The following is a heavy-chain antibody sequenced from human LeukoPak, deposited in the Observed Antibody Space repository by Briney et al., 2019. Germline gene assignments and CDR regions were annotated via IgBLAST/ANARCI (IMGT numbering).Heavy chain of an antibody. CDR2: IYYSGST. CDR1: GYSISSGYF. J-gene: IGHJ4*02. Sequence: SETLSLTCAVSGYSISSGYFWGWIRQPPGKGLEWIGSIYYSGSTYYNPSLKSRVTISVDTSKNQFSLKLSSVTAADTAVYYCARLAIAARPYYFDYWGQGTLVTVSS. CDR3: ARLAIAARPYYFDY. V-gene: IGHV4-38-2*01. D-gene: IGHD6-6*01.